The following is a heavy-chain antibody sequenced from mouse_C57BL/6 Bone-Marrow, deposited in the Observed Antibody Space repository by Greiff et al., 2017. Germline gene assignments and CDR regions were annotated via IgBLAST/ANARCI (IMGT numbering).Heavy chain of an antibody. Sequence: QVQLKESGPGLVAPSPSLSITCTVSGFSLTSYAISWVRQPPGKGLEWLGVIWTGGGTNYNSAHKARLSISKDNSKSQVVLKMNSLQTDDTARYYCARAYGYGYYAMDYWGQGTSVTVSS. CDR1: GFSLTSYA. D-gene: IGHD2-2*01. J-gene: IGHJ4*01. CDR2: IWTGGGT. V-gene: IGHV2-9-1*01. CDR3: ARAYGYGYYAMDY.